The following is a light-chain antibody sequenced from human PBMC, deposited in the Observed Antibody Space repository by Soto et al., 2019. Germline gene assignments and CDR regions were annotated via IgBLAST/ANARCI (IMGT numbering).Light chain of an antibody. CDR1: HSVTSDY. V-gene: IGKV3-20*01. CDR2: GAT. J-gene: IGKJ5*01. Sequence: EIVLTQSPGTLSFSPGERATLSCRASHSVTSDYLAWYQQKPGQAPRLLIYGATKRATGIPDRFSGSGSGTDFTLTISRLGPEDFAVYYCQQYGSSRITFGQGTRLEIK. CDR3: QQYGSSRIT.